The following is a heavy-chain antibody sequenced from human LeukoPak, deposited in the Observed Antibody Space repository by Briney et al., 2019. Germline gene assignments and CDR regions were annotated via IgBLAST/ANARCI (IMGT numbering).Heavy chain of an antibody. D-gene: IGHD3-10*01. CDR2: TTGSGITT. V-gene: IGHV3-23*01. J-gene: IGHJ4*02. CDR3: ARVSGSGSLVDY. CDR1: GFPFSDYA. Sequence: GGSLRLSCTASGFPFSDYAMSWVRQAPGKGLEWVSVTTGSGITTYYADSVKGRFTISRDNSKNTLSLQMDSLRGEDTAVYYCARVSGSGSLVDYWGQGTLVTVSS.